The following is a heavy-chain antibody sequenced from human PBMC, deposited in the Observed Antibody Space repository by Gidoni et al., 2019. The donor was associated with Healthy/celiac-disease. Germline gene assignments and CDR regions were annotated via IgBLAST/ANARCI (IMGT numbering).Heavy chain of an antibody. CDR3: AREVRQQLVRGEHNWFDP. CDR1: GYTFTGYY. CDR2: INPNSGGT. D-gene: IGHD6-13*01. V-gene: IGHV1-2*02. J-gene: IGHJ5*02. Sequence: QVQLVQSGAEVKKPGASVKVSCKASGYTFTGYYLHWVRQAPGQGLEWMGWINPNSGGTNYAQKFQGRVTMTRDTSISTAYMELSRLRSDDTAVYYCAREVRQQLVRGEHNWFDPWGQGTLVTVSS.